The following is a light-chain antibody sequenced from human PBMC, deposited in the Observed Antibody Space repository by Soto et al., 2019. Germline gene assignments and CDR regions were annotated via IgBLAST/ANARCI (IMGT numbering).Light chain of an antibody. CDR2: DAS. CDR1: QDINNY. Sequence: IQLTQSPSCLSASVGDRVTITCQASQDINNYVNWYQQKPGTAPNLLIYDASTLKPGVPSRFSGSGSGTDFTFTISSLQPEDFATYFCQQSDDLPTFGQGTRLEIK. J-gene: IGKJ5*01. V-gene: IGKV1-33*01. CDR3: QQSDDLPT.